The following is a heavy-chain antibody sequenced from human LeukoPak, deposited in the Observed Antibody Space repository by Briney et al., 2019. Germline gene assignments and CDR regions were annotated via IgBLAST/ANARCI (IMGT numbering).Heavy chain of an antibody. D-gene: IGHD6-13*01. J-gene: IGHJ4*02. CDR2: INWNGGST. V-gene: IGHV3-20*04. CDR3: ARGNSYSSSWYRY. Sequence: GSLRLPCSSSEFDWDDYAMSWARQAPGKGLEWISRINWNGGSTGYADSVKGRFTISRDNAKKSLYLQMNSLRAEDTGLYYCARGNSYSSSWYRYWGQGTLVTVSS. CDR1: EFDWDDYA.